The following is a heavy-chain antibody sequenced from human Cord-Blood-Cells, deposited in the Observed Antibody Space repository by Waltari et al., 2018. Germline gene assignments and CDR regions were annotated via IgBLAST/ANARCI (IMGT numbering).Heavy chain of an antibody. D-gene: IGHD7-27*01. Sequence: QVQLQESGPGLVKPSGTLSLTCAVSGGSISSSNWWSWVRQPPGKGLEWIGEIYHSGSTNYNPSRKSRFTISVDKSKNQFSLKLSSVTAADTAVYDCARVSWGLCFDYWGQGTLVTVSS. CDR2: IYHSGST. J-gene: IGHJ4*02. V-gene: IGHV4-4*02. CDR1: GGSISSSNW. CDR3: ARVSWGLCFDY.